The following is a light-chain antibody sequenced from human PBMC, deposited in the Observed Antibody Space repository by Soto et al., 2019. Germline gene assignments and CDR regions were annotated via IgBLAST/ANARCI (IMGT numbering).Light chain of an antibody. CDR3: QQSFNLPRT. CDR2: AAS. J-gene: IGKJ1*01. Sequence: DIQMTQSPSSLSASVGETITITCRASQSISSSLNWFQHSPGQPPKLLLFAASNLHAGVPPRFSGSGSGTSFSLTIRSLQPEDFATYYCQQSFNLPRTFGPGTRE. CDR1: QSISSS. V-gene: IGKV1-39*01.